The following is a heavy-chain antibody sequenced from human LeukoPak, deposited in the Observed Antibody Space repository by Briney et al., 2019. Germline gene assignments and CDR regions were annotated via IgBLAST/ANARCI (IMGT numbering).Heavy chain of an antibody. Sequence: SETLSLTCSVSGDSISSYYWTWIRQPPGKGLEWIGHVYYSGRTNYNPTLESRVTISVDTSKNQFSLNRTSVTAADTAVYYCARQYSSSSYFDYWGQGTLVTVSS. CDR1: GDSISSYY. V-gene: IGHV4-59*08. CDR3: ARQYSSSSYFDY. J-gene: IGHJ4*02. CDR2: VYYSGRT. D-gene: IGHD6-6*01.